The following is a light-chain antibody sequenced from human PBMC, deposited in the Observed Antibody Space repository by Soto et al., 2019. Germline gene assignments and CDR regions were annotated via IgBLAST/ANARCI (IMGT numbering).Light chain of an antibody. CDR3: QQANSLPLT. CDR2: AAS. CDR1: QDIGDY. V-gene: IGKV1-27*01. J-gene: IGKJ4*01. Sequence: DIQMTQSPSSLSASVGERVTITCRASQDIGDYLAWYQQKPGQVPKLLISAASTLQSGVPSRFRGRASGTDFTLTISSLQPEDFATYYCQQANSLPLTFGGGTKVDIK.